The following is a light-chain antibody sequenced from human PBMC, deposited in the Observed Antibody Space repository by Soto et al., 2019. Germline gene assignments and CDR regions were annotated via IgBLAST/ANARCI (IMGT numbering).Light chain of an antibody. CDR3: QQYDNYRFT. Sequence: DIQMTQSPSSLSASVGDRVTITCRASQNITTYLNWYQPKPGKAPKLLISAASILETGVPSRLSGSGSGTDFTFTISSLQPEDSATYYCQQYDNYRFTFGQGTRLEIK. V-gene: IGKV1-33*01. CDR1: QNITTY. J-gene: IGKJ5*01. CDR2: AAS.